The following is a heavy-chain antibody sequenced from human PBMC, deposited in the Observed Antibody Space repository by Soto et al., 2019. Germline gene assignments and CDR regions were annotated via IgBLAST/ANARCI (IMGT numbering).Heavy chain of an antibody. D-gene: IGHD3-3*01. CDR1: GFSFSNYG. Sequence: PGGSLRLSCAPSGFSFSNYGMNWVRQAPGKGLEWVSGITKTGRSTFIADSVRGRFTTSRDNLKNIMYLQMNSLRVDDTALYYCTKDAEAYDFAFDKWGQGTMVTVSS. CDR2: ITKTGRST. J-gene: IGHJ3*02. CDR3: TKDAEAYDFAFDK. V-gene: IGHV3-23*01.